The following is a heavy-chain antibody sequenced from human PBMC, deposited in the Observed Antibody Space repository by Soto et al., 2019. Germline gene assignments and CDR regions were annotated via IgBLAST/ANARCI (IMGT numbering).Heavy chain of an antibody. Sequence: PGGSLRLSCAASGFTFSSYWMHWVRQAPGKGLVWVSRINSDGSNKYYADSVKGRFTISRDNSKNTLYLQMNSLRAEDTAVYYCARYGHYYYYYYMDVWGKGTTVTVSS. CDR3: ARYGHYYYYYYMDV. CDR1: GFTFSSYW. CDR2: INSDGSNK. J-gene: IGHJ6*03. V-gene: IGHV3-74*01. D-gene: IGHD4-17*01.